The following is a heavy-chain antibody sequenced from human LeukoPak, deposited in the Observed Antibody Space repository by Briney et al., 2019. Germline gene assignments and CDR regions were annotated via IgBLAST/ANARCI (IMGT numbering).Heavy chain of an antibody. CDR1: GFTFSSYW. D-gene: IGHD4-23*01. Sequence: GGSLRLSCAASGFTFSSYWMHWVRQAPGKGLVWVSRINSDRSSTSYADSVKGRFTISRDNAKNTLYLQMNSLRAEDTAVYYCARPGGNSYYYYYYMDVWGKGTTVTVSS. V-gene: IGHV3-74*01. CDR3: ARPGGNSYYYYYYMDV. J-gene: IGHJ6*03. CDR2: INSDRSST.